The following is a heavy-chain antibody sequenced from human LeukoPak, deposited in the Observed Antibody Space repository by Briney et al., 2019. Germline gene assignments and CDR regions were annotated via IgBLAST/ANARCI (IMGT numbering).Heavy chain of an antibody. CDR1: GYSFNDYY. D-gene: IGHD6-19*01. Sequence: ASVKVSCKAAGYSFNDYYMHWVRQAPGQGLEWMGRINPNSGGTNYAQKFQGRVTMTRDTSISTAYMELSRLRSDDTAVYYCARVWYSSGWVDYWGQGTLVTVSS. V-gene: IGHV1-2*06. CDR2: INPNSGGT. J-gene: IGHJ4*02. CDR3: ARVWYSSGWVDY.